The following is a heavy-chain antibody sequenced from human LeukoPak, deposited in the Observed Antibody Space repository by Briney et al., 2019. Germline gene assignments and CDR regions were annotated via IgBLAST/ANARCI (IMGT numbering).Heavy chain of an antibody. CDR3: ARDYYDSSGYFNNWFDP. J-gene: IGHJ5*02. CDR2: IYHSGGT. CDR1: GDSVSSGGYS. Sequence: SETLSLTCAVSGDSVSSGGYSWSWIRQPPGKGLEWLGYIYHSGGTSYNPSLKTRVTISVDRSKNQFSLKLSSVTAADTAVYYCARDYYDSSGYFNNWFDPWGQGILVTVSS. V-gene: IGHV4-30-2*01. D-gene: IGHD3-22*01.